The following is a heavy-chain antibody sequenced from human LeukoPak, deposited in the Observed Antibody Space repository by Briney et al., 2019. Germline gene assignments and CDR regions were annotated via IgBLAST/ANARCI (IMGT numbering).Heavy chain of an antibody. CDR2: ILPGGGST. J-gene: IGHJ4*02. CDR3: ARSSFLWYFDS. CDR1: GYTFTNYY. Sequence: ASVKVSCKASGYTFTNYYIHCMRQAPGQGLEWMGVILPGGGSTSYAQKFQGRVTMTRDMSTNTVYMVLSSLRSEDTAVYYCARSSFLWYFDSWGQGTLVTVSS. V-gene: IGHV1-46*01. D-gene: IGHD3-16*01.